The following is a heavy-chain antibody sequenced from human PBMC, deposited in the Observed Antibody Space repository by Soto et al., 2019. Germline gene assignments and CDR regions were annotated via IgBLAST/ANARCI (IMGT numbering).Heavy chain of an antibody. V-gene: IGHV1-46*03. CDR3: ARDQIPAQDYLDSMGSNPLPAN. D-gene: IGHD3-22*01. J-gene: IGHJ4*02. CDR1: GYTFTSYY. Sequence: ASVKVSCKASGYTFTSYYMHWVRQAPGQGLEWMGIINPSGGSTSYAQKFQGRVTMTRDTSTSTVYMELSSLRSEDTAVYYCARDQIPAQDYLDSMGSNPLPANWGQGTLVTVAS. CDR2: INPSGGST.